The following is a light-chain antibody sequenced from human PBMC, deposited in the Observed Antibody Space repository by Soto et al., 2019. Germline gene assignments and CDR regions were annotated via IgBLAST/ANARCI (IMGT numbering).Light chain of an antibody. J-gene: IGKJ1*01. V-gene: IGKV1-5*01. CDR3: QQYNSYSWT. Sequence: DNQMTQSPSTLSAYVGDGVTITCRASQSISSWLAWYQQKPGKAPKLLIYDASSLESGVPSRFSGSGSGTEFTLTISSLQPDDFATYYCQQYNSYSWTFGQGTKVDI. CDR1: QSISSW. CDR2: DAS.